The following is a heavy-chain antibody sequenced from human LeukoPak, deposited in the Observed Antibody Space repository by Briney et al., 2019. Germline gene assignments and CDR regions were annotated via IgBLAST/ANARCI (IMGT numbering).Heavy chain of an antibody. CDR3: ARGRLEVYAFDI. CDR1: GGSFSGYY. V-gene: IGHV4-34*01. J-gene: IGHJ3*02. CDR2: MHYSGAT. D-gene: IGHD3-3*01. Sequence: SETLSLTCAVYGGSFSGYYGSWIRQPPGKGLDGIGEMHYSGATNYNPSLKSRVTTSADTPKNQFSLKLSSVTAADTAVYYCARGRLEVYAFDIWGQGTMVTVSS.